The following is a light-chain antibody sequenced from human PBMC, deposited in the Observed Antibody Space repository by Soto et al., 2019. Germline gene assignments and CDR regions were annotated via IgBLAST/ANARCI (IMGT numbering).Light chain of an antibody. J-gene: IGKJ4*01. CDR2: AAS. Sequence: DIQMTQSPSSLSASVGDRVTITCRASQSISSYLNWYQQKPGKAPKVLIYAASSLQSGVPSRFSGLGSGTDFTLSISSLQPEDFATYYCQQSYSGPLTFGGGTKVEIK. CDR3: QQSYSGPLT. V-gene: IGKV1-39*01. CDR1: QSISSY.